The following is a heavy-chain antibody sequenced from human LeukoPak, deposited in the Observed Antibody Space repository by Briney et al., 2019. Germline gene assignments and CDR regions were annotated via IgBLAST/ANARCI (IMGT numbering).Heavy chain of an antibody. V-gene: IGHV3-23*01. CDR3: AREHYGMDV. CDR2: ISGSGGGT. Sequence: GGSLRLSCTASGFTFSSYAMSWVRQAPGKGLEWVSGISGSGGGTYYADSVKGRFTISRDNSKNTLYLQMNSLRAEDTAVYYCAREHYGMDVWGQGTTVTVSS. CDR1: GFTFSSYA. J-gene: IGHJ6*02.